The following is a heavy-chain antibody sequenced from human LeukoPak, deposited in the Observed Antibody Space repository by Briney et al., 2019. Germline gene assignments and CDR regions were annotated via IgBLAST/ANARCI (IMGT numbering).Heavy chain of an antibody. CDR2: INHSGST. CDR3: AREGIIAGRWFDP. V-gene: IGHV4-34*01. J-gene: IGHJ5*02. CDR1: GGSFSGYY. Sequence: PSETLSLTCAVYGGSFSGYYWSWIRQPPGKGLEWIGEINHSGSTNYNPSLKSRVTISVDTSKNQFSLKLSSVTAADTAVYYCAREGIIAGRWFDPWGQGTLVTVSS. D-gene: IGHD6-13*01.